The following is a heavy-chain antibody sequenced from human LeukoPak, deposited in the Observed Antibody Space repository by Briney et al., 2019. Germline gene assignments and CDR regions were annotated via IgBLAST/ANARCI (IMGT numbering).Heavy chain of an antibody. CDR3: ARVGFKWELLMSY. CDR1: GYTFTGYY. D-gene: IGHD1-26*01. Sequence: ASVKVSCKASGYTFTGYYMHWVRQAPGQGLEWMGWINPNSGGTNYAQKFQGRVTMTRDTSISTAYMELSRLRSDDTAVYYCARVGFKWELLMSYWGQGTLVTVSS. J-gene: IGHJ4*02. V-gene: IGHV1-2*02. CDR2: INPNSGGT.